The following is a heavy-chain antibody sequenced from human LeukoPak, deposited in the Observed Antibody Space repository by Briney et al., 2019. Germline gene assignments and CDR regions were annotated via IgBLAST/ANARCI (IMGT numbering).Heavy chain of an antibody. D-gene: IGHD2-2*01. CDR1: GFTFSSYG. CDR2: ISYDGSNK. CDR3: ARDAIYCSSTSCYRRNNYYYYGMDV. J-gene: IGHJ6*02. V-gene: IGHV3-30*03. Sequence: RAGGSLRLSCAASGFTFSSYGMHWVRQAPGKGLEWVAVISYDGSNKYYADSVKGRFTISRDNSKNTLYLQMNSLRAEDTAVYYCARDAIYCSSTSCYRRNNYYYYGMDVWGQGTTVTVSS.